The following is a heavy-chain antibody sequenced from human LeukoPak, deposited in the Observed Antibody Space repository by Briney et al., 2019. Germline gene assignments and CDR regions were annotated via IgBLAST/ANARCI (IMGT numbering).Heavy chain of an antibody. V-gene: IGHV3-7*05. CDR3: VRDFSLTRLERPLDY. CDR2: IKRDGSEK. D-gene: IGHD1-1*01. J-gene: IGHJ4*02. CDR1: GFTFSAYW. Sequence: GGSLRLSCAASGFTFSAYWMTWVRQAPGKGLEWVANIKRDGSEKYYVDSVKGRFTISRDDARNSLYLQMNSLRAEDTAVYYCVRDFSLTRLERPLDYWGQGTPVTVSS.